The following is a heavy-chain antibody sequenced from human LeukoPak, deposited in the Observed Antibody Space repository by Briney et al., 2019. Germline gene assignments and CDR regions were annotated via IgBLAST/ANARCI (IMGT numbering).Heavy chain of an antibody. J-gene: IGHJ6*03. D-gene: IGHD1-26*01. V-gene: IGHV1-18*01. CDR2: ICGDIDNT. Sequence: ASVKVSCKPSDYTLPDYGMKWVRQAPGEGLEWMGWICGDIDNTNHAQTFKGRVAKPIDTSKNTAYVEVRSLRSDQTAVYYCARGSPARTRYFYYYYMDVWGKGTTLSVS. CDR3: ARGSPARTRYFYYYYMDV. CDR1: DYTLPDYG.